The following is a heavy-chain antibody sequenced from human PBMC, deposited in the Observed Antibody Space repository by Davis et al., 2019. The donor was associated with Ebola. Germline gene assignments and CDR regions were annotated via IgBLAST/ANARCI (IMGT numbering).Heavy chain of an antibody. CDR3: ARKGNGMDV. CDR1: GFTFSSYW. Sequence: PGGSLRLSCAASGFTFSSYWMSWVRQAPGKGLEWVANVKQDGSEKYYVDSVKGRFTISRDNAKNSLYLQMNSLKTEDTALYYCARKGNGMDVWGQGTTVTVSS. J-gene: IGHJ6*02. V-gene: IGHV3-7*03. CDR2: VKQDGSEK.